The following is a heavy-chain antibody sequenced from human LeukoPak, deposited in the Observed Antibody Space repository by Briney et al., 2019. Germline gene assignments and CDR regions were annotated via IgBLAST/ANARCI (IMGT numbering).Heavy chain of an antibody. CDR1: GFTFSSYA. CDR3: AKDLVIQTEGGDSYFYY. Sequence: GGSLRLSCAASGFTFSSYAMSWVRQAPGKGLEWVSAISGSGGSTYYADSVKGRFTISRDNFKTTLYLQMNSLSAEDTAVYYCAKDLVIQTEGGDSYFYYSGQGTLVPVSS. D-gene: IGHD3-9*01. V-gene: IGHV3-23*01. CDR2: ISGSGGST. J-gene: IGHJ4*02.